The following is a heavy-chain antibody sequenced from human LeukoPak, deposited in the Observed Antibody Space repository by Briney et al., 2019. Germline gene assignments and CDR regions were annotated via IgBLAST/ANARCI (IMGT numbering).Heavy chain of an antibody. Sequence: SVKVSCKASGGTFSSYAISWVRQAPGQGLEWMGRIIPIFGTANYAQKFQGRVTITTDESTGTAYMELSSLRSEDTAVYYCAICSGGRCFSFDYWGQGTLVTVSS. CDR1: GGTFSSYA. J-gene: IGHJ4*02. CDR2: IIPIFGTA. CDR3: AICSGGRCFSFDY. V-gene: IGHV1-69*05. D-gene: IGHD2-15*01.